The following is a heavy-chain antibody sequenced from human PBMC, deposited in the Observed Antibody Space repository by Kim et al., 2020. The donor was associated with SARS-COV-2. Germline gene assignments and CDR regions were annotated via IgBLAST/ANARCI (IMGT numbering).Heavy chain of an antibody. Sequence: GGSLRLSCAASGFTFSSYAMSWVRQAPGKGLEWVSAISGSGGSTYYADSVKGRFTISSDNSKNTLYLQKNILRAEDTAVYYCANSVVGGWYPVKDWGQGTLVTVSS. CDR3: ANSVVGGWYPVKD. CDR2: ISGSGGST. D-gene: IGHD6-19*01. J-gene: IGHJ4*02. CDR1: GFTFSSYA. V-gene: IGHV3-23*01.